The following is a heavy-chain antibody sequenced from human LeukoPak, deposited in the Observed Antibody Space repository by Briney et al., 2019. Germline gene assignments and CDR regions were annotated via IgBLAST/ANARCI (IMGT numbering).Heavy chain of an antibody. Sequence: PGGSLRLSCAASGFTFSSFWMSWVRKAPGQGLEWVANIKQDGSVQYYVDSVKGRFTISRDNAKNSLYLQMNSLRAEDTAVYYCARKGLGDCWGQGTLVTVSS. CDR2: IKQDGSVQ. D-gene: IGHD3-22*01. J-gene: IGHJ4*02. CDR3: ARKGLGDC. V-gene: IGHV3-7*01. CDR1: GFTFSSFW.